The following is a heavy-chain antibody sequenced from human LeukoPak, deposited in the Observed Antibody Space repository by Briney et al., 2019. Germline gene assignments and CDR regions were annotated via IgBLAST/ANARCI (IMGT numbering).Heavy chain of an antibody. CDR2: IYPGDSDT. CDR1: GYSFTDYW. D-gene: IGHD3-10*02. V-gene: IGHV5-51*01. Sequence: GESLKISCKASGYSFTDYWIGWVRQMPGKGLEWVGLIYPGDSDTRYSPSFQGQVTMSSDKSISTAYLQWSSLRASDTAMYYCAKYYVGNTFDIWGQGTMVTVSS. CDR3: AKYYVGNTFDI. J-gene: IGHJ3*02.